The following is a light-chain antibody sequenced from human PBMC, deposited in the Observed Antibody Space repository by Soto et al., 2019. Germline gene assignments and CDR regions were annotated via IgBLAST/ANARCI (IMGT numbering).Light chain of an antibody. J-gene: IGLJ3*02. V-gene: IGLV1-44*01. CDR2: SNN. CDR1: SSNLGSHT. Sequence: QSVLTQPPSASGTPGQRVAISCSGSSSNLGSHTVNWYEQLPGTAPKLLIYSNNQRPSGVPDRFSASKSGTSASLAISGLQSEDEAAYYCAAWDDSLNALVVGGGTKLTVL. CDR3: AAWDDSLNALV.